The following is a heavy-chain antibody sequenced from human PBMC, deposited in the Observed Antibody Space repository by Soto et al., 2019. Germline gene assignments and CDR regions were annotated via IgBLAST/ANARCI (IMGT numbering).Heavy chain of an antibody. D-gene: IGHD3-22*01. CDR1: GFTFSSYA. CDR2: ISGDGGST. J-gene: IGHJ4*02. CDR3: ARAWSYYDSSGALDY. Sequence: GGSLRLSCAASGFTFSSYAMSWVRQAPGKGLEWVSAISGDGGSTYYADSVKGRFTISRDNSKNTLYLQMNSLRAEDTAVYYCARAWSYYDSSGALDYWGQGTLVTVSS. V-gene: IGHV3-23*01.